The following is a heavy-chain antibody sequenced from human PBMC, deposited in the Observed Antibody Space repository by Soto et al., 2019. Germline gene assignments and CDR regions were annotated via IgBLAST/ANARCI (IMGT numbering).Heavy chain of an antibody. CDR3: AKDQCSGGSCNVDY. D-gene: IGHD2-15*01. Sequence: PGGSLRLSCAASGFTFSSYAMSWVRQAPGKGLEWVSAISGSGGSTYYPDSVKGRFTISRDNSKNTLYLQMNSLRAEDTAVYYCAKDQCSGGSCNVDYWGQGTLVTV. J-gene: IGHJ4*02. CDR1: GFTFSSYA. V-gene: IGHV3-23*01. CDR2: ISGSGGST.